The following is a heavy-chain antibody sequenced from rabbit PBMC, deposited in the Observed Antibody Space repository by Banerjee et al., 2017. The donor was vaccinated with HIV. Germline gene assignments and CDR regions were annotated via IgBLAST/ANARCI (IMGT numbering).Heavy chain of an antibody. CDR2: IYTDSDGT. V-gene: IGHV1S43*01. D-gene: IGHD1-1*01. CDR3: ARGDTGSRHSPFNL. J-gene: IGHJ4*01. Sequence: QEQLEESEGDLVKPEGSLTLTCTASAFSFSSTYYMCWVRQAPGKGLKLIACIYTDSDGTWYASWVNGRFTITRSTSLNTVDLKMTSLTAADTATYFCARGDTGSRHSPFNLWGPGTLVTVS. CDR1: AFSFSSTYY.